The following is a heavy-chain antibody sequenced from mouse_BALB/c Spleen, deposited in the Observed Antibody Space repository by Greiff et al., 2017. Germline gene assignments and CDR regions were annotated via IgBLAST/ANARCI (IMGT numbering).Heavy chain of an antibody. D-gene: IGHD1-2*01. V-gene: IGHV14-3*02. CDR3: ASSSLLRLSPYYAMDY. Sequence: VQLQQSGAELVKPGASVKLSCTASGFNIKDTYMHWVKQRPEQGLEWIGRIDPANGNTKYDPKFQGKATITADTSSNTAYLQLSSLTSEDTAVYYCASSSLLRLSPYYAMDYWGQGTSVTVSS. J-gene: IGHJ4*01. CDR2: IDPANGNT. CDR1: GFNIKDTY.